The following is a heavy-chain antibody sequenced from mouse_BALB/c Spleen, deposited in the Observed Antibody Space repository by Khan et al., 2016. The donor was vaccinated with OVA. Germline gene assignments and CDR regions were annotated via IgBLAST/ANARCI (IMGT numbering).Heavy chain of an antibody. Sequence: QVQLKQSGAELVKPGASVQLSCKTSGYTFTNYWIQWVKQRPGQGLGWIGQIFPGTGTTYSNENFKAKATLTVDTSSSTAYMQLSSMTSEDSAVYFWSRGYFGNYEFAYWGQGTLVTVSA. CDR3: SRGYFGNYEFAY. J-gene: IGHJ3*01. CDR1: GYTFTNYW. D-gene: IGHD2-1*01. V-gene: IGHV1S132*01. CDR2: IFPGTGTT.